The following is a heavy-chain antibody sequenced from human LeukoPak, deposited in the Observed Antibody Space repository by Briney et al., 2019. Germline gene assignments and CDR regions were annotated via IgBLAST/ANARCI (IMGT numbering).Heavy chain of an antibody. CDR1: GGSISSYY. CDR2: IYYSGGT. V-gene: IGHV4-59*01. J-gene: IGHJ4*02. Sequence: SETLSLTCTVSGGSISSYYWSWIRQPPGKGLEWIGYIYYSGGTSYNPSLKSRVTISVDTSKNHFSLKLSSVTAADTAVYYCARIGLRLGELSLRDRGYFDYWGQGTLVTVSS. CDR3: ARIGLRLGELSLRDRGYFDY. D-gene: IGHD3-16*02.